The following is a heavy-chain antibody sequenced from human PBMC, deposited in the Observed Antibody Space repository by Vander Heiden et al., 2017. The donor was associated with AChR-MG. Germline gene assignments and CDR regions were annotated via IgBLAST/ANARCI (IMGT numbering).Heavy chain of an antibody. CDR3: ARGHTDY. CDR2: IKQEGREK. CDR1: GFTFSSYW. Sequence: EVQLVESGGGLVQPGGSLRLSCAASGFTFSSYWMSWVRQAPGKGLEWVANIKQEGREKYYVDSVKGRFTSARDNAKKSMYMKMNSLRAEDTAGYYCARGHTDYWGQGTLVTVSS. J-gene: IGHJ4*02. V-gene: IGHV3-7*03.